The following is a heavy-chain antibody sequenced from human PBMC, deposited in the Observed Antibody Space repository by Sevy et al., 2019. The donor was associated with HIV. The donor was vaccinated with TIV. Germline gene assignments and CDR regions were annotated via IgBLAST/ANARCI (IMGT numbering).Heavy chain of an antibody. CDR1: GFTFSSYA. J-gene: IGHJ4*02. Sequence: GGSLRLSCSASGFTFSSYAMHWVRQAPGKGLEYDSAISSNGGSTYYADSVKGRFTISRDNSKNTLYLQMSSLRAEDTAVYYCVKDRRDGYNPDYWGQGTLVTVSS. CDR3: VKDRRDGYNPDY. V-gene: IGHV3-64D*06. D-gene: IGHD5-12*01. CDR2: ISSNGGST.